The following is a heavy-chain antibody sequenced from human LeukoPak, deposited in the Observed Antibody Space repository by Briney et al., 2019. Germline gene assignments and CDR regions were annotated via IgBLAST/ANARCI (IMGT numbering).Heavy chain of an antibody. J-gene: IGHJ6*02. D-gene: IGHD6-13*01. Sequence: ASVKVSCKASGGTFSSYAISWVRQAPGQGLEWMGRIIPTLGIANYAQKFQGRVTITADKSTSTAYMELSSLRSEDTAVYYCARTLAAAAYYYYGMDVWGQGTTVTVSS. CDR2: IIPTLGIA. CDR1: GGTFSSYA. CDR3: ARTLAAAAYYYYGMDV. V-gene: IGHV1-69*04.